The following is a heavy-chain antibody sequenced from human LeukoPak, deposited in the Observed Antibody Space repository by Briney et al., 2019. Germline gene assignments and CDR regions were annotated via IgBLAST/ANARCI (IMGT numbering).Heavy chain of an antibody. J-gene: IGHJ4*02. Sequence: SETLSLTCTVSGGSISSYYWSWIRQPPGKGLEWIAYIYYSGSANFNPSLKSRVTISVDTSKNQFSLNLNSVTAADTAMYYCARHGQQQLVPRYFDYWGQGTLVTVSS. CDR3: ARHGQQQLVPRYFDY. D-gene: IGHD6-13*01. CDR1: GGSISSYY. CDR2: IYYSGSA. V-gene: IGHV4-59*08.